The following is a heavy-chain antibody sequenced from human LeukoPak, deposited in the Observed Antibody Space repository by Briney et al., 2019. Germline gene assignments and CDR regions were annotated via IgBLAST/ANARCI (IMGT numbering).Heavy chain of an antibody. CDR1: GFTFNSYA. CDR3: AKGRLTGVSDY. CDR2: ISGGGGST. J-gene: IGHJ4*02. Sequence: GGSLRLSCAASGFTFNSYAMNWVRQAPGKGLEWVSGISGGGGSTYYADSVKGRFTISRDNSKNTLYLQMNSLRAEDTAVYYRAKGRLTGVSDYWGQGTLVTVSS. V-gene: IGHV3-23*01. D-gene: IGHD7-27*01.